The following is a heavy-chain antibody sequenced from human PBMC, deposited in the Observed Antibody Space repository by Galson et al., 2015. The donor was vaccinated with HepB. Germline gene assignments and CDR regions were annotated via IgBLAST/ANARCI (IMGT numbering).Heavy chain of an antibody. CDR1: GYTFTSYD. V-gene: IGHV1-8*01. J-gene: IGHJ5*02. CDR2: MNPNSGNT. Sequence: SVKVSCKASGYTFTSYDINWVRQATGQGLEWMGWMNPNSGNTGYAQKFQGRVTMTRNTSISTAYMELSSLRSEDTAVYYCARGQTPPLPAYYYGSGRVAFDPWGQGTLVTVSS. CDR3: ARGQTPPLPAYYYGSGRVAFDP. D-gene: IGHD3-10*01.